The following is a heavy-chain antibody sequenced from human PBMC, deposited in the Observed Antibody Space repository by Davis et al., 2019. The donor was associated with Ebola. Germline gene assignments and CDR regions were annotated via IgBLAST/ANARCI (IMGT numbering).Heavy chain of an antibody. CDR3: TSTVVTSGSDY. J-gene: IGHJ4*02. CDR1: GFTFSGSA. V-gene: IGHV3-73*01. Sequence: GESLKISCAASGFTFSGSAMHWVRQASGKGLEWVGRIRSKANSYATAYAASVKCRFTISRDDSKNTAYLQMNSLKTEDTAVYYCTSTVVTSGSDYWGQGTLVTVSS. D-gene: IGHD4-23*01. CDR2: IRSKANSYAT.